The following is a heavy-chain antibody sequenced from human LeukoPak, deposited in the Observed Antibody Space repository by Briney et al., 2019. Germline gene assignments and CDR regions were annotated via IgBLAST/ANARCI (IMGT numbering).Heavy chain of an antibody. CDR2: ISSNGGST. Sequence: GGSLRLSCAASGFTFSSYAMHWVRQAPGKGLEYVSAISSNGGSTYYANSVKGRFTISRDNAKNSLYLQMNSLRAEDTAVYYCARVLSGYYLDYWGQGTLVTVSS. J-gene: IGHJ4*02. CDR1: GFTFSSYA. D-gene: IGHD3-22*01. CDR3: ARVLSGYYLDY. V-gene: IGHV3-64*01.